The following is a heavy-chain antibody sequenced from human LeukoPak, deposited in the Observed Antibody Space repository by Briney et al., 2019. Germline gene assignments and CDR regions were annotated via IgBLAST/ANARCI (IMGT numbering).Heavy chain of an antibody. Sequence: GGSLRLSCAASGFTFSSYSMNWVRQAPGKGLEWVSYISSSSSTIYYADSVKGRFTISRDNAKNSLYLQMNSLRAEDTAVYYCAGVAMQLGVPAAPYYFDYWGQGTLVTVSS. CDR1: GFTFSSYS. J-gene: IGHJ4*02. V-gene: IGHV3-48*01. CDR3: AGVAMQLGVPAAPYYFDY. CDR2: ISSSSSTI. D-gene: IGHD2-2*01.